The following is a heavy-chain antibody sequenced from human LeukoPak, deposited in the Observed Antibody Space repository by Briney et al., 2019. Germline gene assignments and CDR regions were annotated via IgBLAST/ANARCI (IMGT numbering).Heavy chain of an antibody. CDR2: ISSTSRSSYI. Sequence: GGSLRLSCAASGFSFSSYNMNWVRQAPGKGLEWVSSISSTSRSSYIFYAESVKGRFTISRDNTKNSLYLQMNNLRADDTAVYYCARDEAWLPDYWGQGTLVTVSS. D-gene: IGHD5-24*01. V-gene: IGHV3-21*01. CDR3: ARDEAWLPDY. CDR1: GFSFSSYN. J-gene: IGHJ4*02.